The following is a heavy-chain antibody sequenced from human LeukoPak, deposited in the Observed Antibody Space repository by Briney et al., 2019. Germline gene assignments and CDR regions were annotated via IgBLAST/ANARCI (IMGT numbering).Heavy chain of an antibody. CDR2: IYTSGST. CDR3: ARANYYYGSGSYSDYYYYYMDV. D-gene: IGHD3-10*01. V-gene: IGHV4-4*07. CDR1: GGSISSYY. J-gene: IGHJ6*03. Sequence: SSETLSLTCTVSGGSISSYYWSWIRQPAGKGLEWIGRIYTSGSTNYNPSLKSRVTMSVDTSKNQFSLKLSSVTAADTAVYYCARANYYYGSGSYSDYYYYYMDVWGKGTTVTISS.